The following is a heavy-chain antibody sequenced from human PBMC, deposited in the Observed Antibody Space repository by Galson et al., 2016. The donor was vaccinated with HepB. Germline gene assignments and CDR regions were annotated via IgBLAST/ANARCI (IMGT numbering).Heavy chain of an antibody. CDR2: ISGGGDST. CDR1: GFTFSSYA. Sequence: SLRLSCAASGFTFSSYAMSWFRQAPGKGLDWVSSISGGGDSTFYADSVKGRFSISRDNSKDTLYLRLNSLRADDTAVYYCAKGNIDYLPAAPYAWGQGTRVTVSS. CDR3: AKGNIDYLPAAPYA. D-gene: IGHD2-2*01. J-gene: IGHJ5*02. V-gene: IGHV3-23*01.